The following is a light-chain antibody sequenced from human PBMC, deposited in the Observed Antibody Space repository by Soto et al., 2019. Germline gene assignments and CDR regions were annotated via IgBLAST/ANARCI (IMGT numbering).Light chain of an antibody. J-gene: IGLJ2*01. Sequence: QSALTQPASVSGSPGQSITISCTGTRSDVGGYNYVSWYQQHPDKAPKLMIFEVSNRPSGVSNRFSGSKSGNTASLTISGLQAEDEADYYCSSYVNYNTFVIFGGGTKLTVL. CDR3: SSYVNYNTFVI. CDR2: EVS. V-gene: IGLV2-14*01. CDR1: RSDVGGYNY.